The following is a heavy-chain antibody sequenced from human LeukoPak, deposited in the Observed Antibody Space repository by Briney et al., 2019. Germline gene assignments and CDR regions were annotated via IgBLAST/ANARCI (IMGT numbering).Heavy chain of an antibody. CDR1: GFPFTNAW. J-gene: IGHJ6*03. CDR3: TPDLMDV. CDR2: IKSKTDGGTA. Sequence: GGSLRLSCVVSGFPFTNAWMSWVRQAPGKGLEWVGRIKSKTDGGTAAYAAPVRGRFTMWRDDARSALYLQMNSLQTEDTAVYYCTPDLMDVWGKGTTVTVSS. V-gene: IGHV3-15*01.